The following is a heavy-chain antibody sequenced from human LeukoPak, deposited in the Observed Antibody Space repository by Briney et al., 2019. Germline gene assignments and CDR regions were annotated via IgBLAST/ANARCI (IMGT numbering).Heavy chain of an antibody. J-gene: IGHJ4*02. CDR2: VSGSGGVT. CDR1: GFTFSNYA. D-gene: IGHD4-23*01. V-gene: IGHV3-23*01. Sequence: GGSLRLSCAASGFTFSNYAMSWVRQAPGKGLEWVSGVSGSGGVTYHAESVKGRFTISRDSSKNTLYLQMNSLRAEDTAVYYCVKGGGNVRRYFEYWGQGTLVTVSS. CDR3: VKGGGNVRRYFEY.